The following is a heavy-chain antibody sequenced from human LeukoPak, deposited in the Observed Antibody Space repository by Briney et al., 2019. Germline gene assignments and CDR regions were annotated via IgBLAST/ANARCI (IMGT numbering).Heavy chain of an antibody. CDR1: GFTFSSYW. Sequence: GGSLRLSCAASGFTFSSYWMSWVRQAPGKGLEWVANIKQDGSEKYYVDSVKGRFTISRDNAKNSLYLQMNSLRAEDTAVYYCARDTKYYYDSSGYQYWGQGTLVTVSS. D-gene: IGHD3-22*01. V-gene: IGHV3-7*01. CDR2: IKQDGSEK. CDR3: ARDTKYYYDSSGYQY. J-gene: IGHJ4*02.